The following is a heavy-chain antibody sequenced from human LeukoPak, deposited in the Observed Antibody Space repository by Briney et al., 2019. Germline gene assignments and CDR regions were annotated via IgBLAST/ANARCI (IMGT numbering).Heavy chain of an antibody. V-gene: IGHV3-53*01. CDR1: GFTVSSNY. CDR3: ARGGYGDPYYFDY. Sequence: PGGSLRLSCAASGFTVSSNYRSWVRQAPGKGLEWVSVIYSGGSTYYADSVKGRFTISRDNSKNTLYLQMNSLRAEDTAVYYCARGGYGDPYYFDYWGQGTLATASS. J-gene: IGHJ4*02. D-gene: IGHD4-17*01. CDR2: IYSGGST.